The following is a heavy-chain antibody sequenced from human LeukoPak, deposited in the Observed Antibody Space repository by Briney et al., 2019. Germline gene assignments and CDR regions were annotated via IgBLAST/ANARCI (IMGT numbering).Heavy chain of an antibody. CDR2: INNSGVT. J-gene: IGHJ5*02. CDR1: NGSFSGYY. Sequence: SETLSLTCAVHNGSFSGYYWTWIRQAPGQGLEWIGEINNSGVTYYNPSLESRVTISRDTSKIQFSLQLKSVTAADTAVYYCARGGTTHYYGSGTSPWGQGTLVVVSS. V-gene: IGHV4-34*01. CDR3: ARGGTTHYYGSGTSP. D-gene: IGHD3-10*01.